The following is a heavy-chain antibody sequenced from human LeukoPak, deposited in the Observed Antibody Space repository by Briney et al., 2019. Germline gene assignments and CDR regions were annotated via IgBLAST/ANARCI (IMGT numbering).Heavy chain of an antibody. CDR3: ARGPPEYCSGGTCYSGRNWLDP. CDR1: GGTFNSYA. Sequence: ASVKVSCKASGGTFNSYAISWVRQAPGQGLEWMGWINPNSGGADYAQKFQGRVTMTRDTSISTAYMALSRLRSDDTAVYYCARGPPEYCSGGTCYSGRNWLDPWGQGTLVTVSS. J-gene: IGHJ5*02. D-gene: IGHD2-15*01. CDR2: INPNSGGA. V-gene: IGHV1-2*02.